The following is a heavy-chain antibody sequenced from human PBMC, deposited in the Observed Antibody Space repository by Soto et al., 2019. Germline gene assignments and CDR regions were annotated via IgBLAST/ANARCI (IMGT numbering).Heavy chain of an antibody. CDR3: ARLHDYYFYY. J-gene: IGHJ4*02. CDR2: IYYSGST. CDR1: GDSISSSSYY. V-gene: IGHV4-39*01. D-gene: IGHD2-21*02. Sequence: SETLSLNCTVSGDSISSSSYYWGWIRQPPGKGLEWIGSIYYSGSTYYNPSLKSRVTISVDTSKNQFSLKLSSVTAADTAVYYCARLHDYYFYYWGQGTLVTVSS.